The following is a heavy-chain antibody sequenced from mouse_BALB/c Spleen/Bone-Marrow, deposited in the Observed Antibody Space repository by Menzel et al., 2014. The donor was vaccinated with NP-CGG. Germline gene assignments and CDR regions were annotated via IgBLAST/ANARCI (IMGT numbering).Heavy chain of an antibody. CDR2: FAPGSGNT. J-gene: IGHJ1*01. CDR1: GYTFTSYW. Sequence: LVQPGASVKLSCKASGYTFTSYWINWIKQRPGQGLEWIGRFAPGSGNTYYNEMFKGKATLTVDTSSSTAYIQLSSLSSEDSAVYFCARARSTVITTWYFDVWGAGTTVTVSS. V-gene: IGHV1S41*01. D-gene: IGHD2-4*01. CDR3: ARARSTVITTWYFDV.